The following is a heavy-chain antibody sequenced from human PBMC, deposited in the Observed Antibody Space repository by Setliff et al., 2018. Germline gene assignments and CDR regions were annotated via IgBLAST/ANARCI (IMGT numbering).Heavy chain of an antibody. CDR3: ARVGRMTTIVDYYYYGMDV. J-gene: IGHJ6*02. V-gene: IGHV1-69*10. Sequence: SVKVSCKASGGTFSSYAISWVRQAPGQGLEWMGGIIPILGIANYAQKFQGRVTITADESTSTAYMELSSLRSEDTAVYYCARVGRMTTIVDYYYYGMDVWGQGTMV. D-gene: IGHD4-4*01. CDR2: IIPILGIA. CDR1: GGTFSSYA.